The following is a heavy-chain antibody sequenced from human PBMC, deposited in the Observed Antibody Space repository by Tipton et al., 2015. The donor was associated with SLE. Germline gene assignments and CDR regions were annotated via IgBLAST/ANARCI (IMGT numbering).Heavy chain of an antibody. Sequence: TLSLTCSVSDKSISSSDFYWGWIRQPPGKGLEWIGSMFYSGSTYCNTSLKSRVTISLDTSNNQFSLKLNSVSAADTAIYYCARYTSLWAIDYWGQGTLVTVSS. V-gene: IGHV4-39*07. CDR2: MFYSGST. J-gene: IGHJ4*02. D-gene: IGHD2-2*01. CDR3: ARYTSLWAIDY. CDR1: DKSISSSDFY.